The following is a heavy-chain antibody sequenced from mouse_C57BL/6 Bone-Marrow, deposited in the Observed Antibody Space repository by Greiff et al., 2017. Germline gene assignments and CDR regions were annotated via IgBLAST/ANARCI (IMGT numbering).Heavy chain of an antibody. D-gene: IGHD4-1*01. J-gene: IGHJ2*01. CDR1: GYTFTSYW. CDR2: IDPSDSYT. V-gene: IGHV1-59*01. Sequence: QVQLQQPGAELVRPGTSVKLSCKASGYTFTSYWMHWVKQRPGQGLEWIGVIDPSDSYTNYNQKFKGKATLTVDTSSSTAYMQLSSLTSEASAVYDCARLWDGDYWGQGTTLTVSS. CDR3: ARLWDGDY.